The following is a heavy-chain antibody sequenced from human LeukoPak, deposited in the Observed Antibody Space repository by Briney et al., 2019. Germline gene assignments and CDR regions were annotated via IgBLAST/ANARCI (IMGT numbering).Heavy chain of an antibody. CDR3: AREGARAMVRGVIGY. D-gene: IGHD3-10*01. CDR1: GFTFSSYG. Sequence: PGRSLRLSCAASGFTFSSYGMHWVRQAPGKGLEWVAVIWYDGSNKYYADSVKGRFTISRDNSKNTLYRQMNSLRAEDTAVYYCAREGARAMVRGVIGYWGQGTLVTVSS. J-gene: IGHJ4*02. V-gene: IGHV3-33*01. CDR2: IWYDGSNK.